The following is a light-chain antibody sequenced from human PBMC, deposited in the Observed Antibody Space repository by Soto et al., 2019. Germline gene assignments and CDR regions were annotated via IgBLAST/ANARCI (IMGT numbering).Light chain of an antibody. CDR3: SSYTSRSALGV. CDR1: SSDVGDYNY. J-gene: IGLJ7*01. V-gene: IGLV2-14*03. CDR2: DVS. Sequence: QSVLTQPASVSGSPGQSITISCTGTSSDVGDYNYVSWYQQHPGKAPKVMIYDVSNRPSGVSSRFSGSKSGNTASLTISGLQAEDEADYYCSSYTSRSALGVFGTGTQLTVL.